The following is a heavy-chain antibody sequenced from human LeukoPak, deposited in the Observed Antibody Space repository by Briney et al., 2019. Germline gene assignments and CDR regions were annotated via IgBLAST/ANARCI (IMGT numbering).Heavy chain of an antibody. CDR1: GVSVSSYRAA. J-gene: IGHJ4*02. CDR3: ARTIAGAAAYDY. V-gene: IGHV6-1*01. Sequence: SQSLSLTCAISGVSVSSYRAAWHWTSHSPLTALEWLGRTLYRSKWYNDYAVSVKSRVAINADTSKNQFSLQLKSVTPEDTAVYYCARTIAGAAAYDYWGQGTLVTVSS. CDR2: TLYRSKWYN. D-gene: IGHD6-13*01.